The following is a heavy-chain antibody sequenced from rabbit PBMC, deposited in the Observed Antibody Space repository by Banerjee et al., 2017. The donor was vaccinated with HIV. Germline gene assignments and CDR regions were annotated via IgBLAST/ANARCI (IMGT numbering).Heavy chain of an antibody. Sequence: QEQLEESGGDLVKPEGSLTLTCTASGFSFSNRYVMCWVRQAPGKGLEWIACINTSSGSTVYATWTKGRFTISRTSSTTVSLQMTSLTAADTATYFCARDLAGAIGWNFNLWGPGTLVTDS. CDR2: INTSSGST. V-gene: IGHV1S45*01. J-gene: IGHJ4*01. CDR3: ARDLAGAIGWNFNL. CDR1: GFSFSNRYV. D-gene: IGHD4-1*01.